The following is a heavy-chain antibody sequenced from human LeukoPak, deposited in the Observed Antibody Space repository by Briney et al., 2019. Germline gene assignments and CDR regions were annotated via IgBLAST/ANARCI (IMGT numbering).Heavy chain of an antibody. Sequence: GGSLRLSCAASGFTFSNYGMLWVRQAPGKGLEWVSAISGSGGSTYYADSVKGRFTISRDNSKNTLYLQMNSLRAEDTAVYYCAKPSGYSYGYFRYWGQGTLVTVSS. CDR2: ISGSGGST. CDR3: AKPSGYSYGYFRY. J-gene: IGHJ4*02. D-gene: IGHD5-18*01. CDR1: GFTFSNYG. V-gene: IGHV3-23*01.